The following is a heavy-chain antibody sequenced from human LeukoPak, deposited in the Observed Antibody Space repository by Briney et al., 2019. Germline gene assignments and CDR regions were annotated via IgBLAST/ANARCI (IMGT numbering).Heavy chain of an antibody. D-gene: IGHD2-2*01. J-gene: IGHJ4*02. V-gene: IGHV3-21*01. CDR1: GFTFSSYS. Sequence: GGSLRLSCAASGFTFSSYSMNWVRQAPGKGLEWVSSISSSSSYIYYADSVKGRFTISRDNAKNSLYPQMNSLRAEDTAVYYCARDRCSSTSCYVTYWGQGTLVTVSS. CDR3: ARDRCSSTSCYVTY. CDR2: ISSSSSYI.